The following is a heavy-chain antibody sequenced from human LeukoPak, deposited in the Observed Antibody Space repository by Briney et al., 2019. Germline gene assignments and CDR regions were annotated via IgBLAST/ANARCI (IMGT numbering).Heavy chain of an antibody. CDR3: VRGYSFGPYGMDV. J-gene: IGHJ6*02. D-gene: IGHD2-15*01. CDR1: GFTFANYA. Sequence: GGSLRLSCAASGFTFANYAMSWVRQAPGKGLEYVSAISDSGGSTYYADSVKGRFTISRDNSKNTLYLQMSSLRAEDTAVYFCVRGYSFGPYGMDVWGQGTTVTVSS. CDR2: ISDSGGST. V-gene: IGHV3-64D*09.